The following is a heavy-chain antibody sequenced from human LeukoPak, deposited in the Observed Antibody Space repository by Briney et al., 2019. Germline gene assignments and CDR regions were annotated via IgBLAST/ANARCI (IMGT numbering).Heavy chain of an antibody. CDR3: ARDRDPGYNDSSGYRRVNAFDI. CDR1: GFTFSSYS. CDR2: ISSSGSII. V-gene: IGHV3-48*04. D-gene: IGHD3-22*01. Sequence: GGSLRLSCAASGFTFSSYSMNWVRQAPGKGLEWISYISSSGSIIYYADSVKGRFTISRDNAKNSLYLQMNSLRAEDTAVYYCARDRDPGYNDSSGYRRVNAFDIWGQGTMVTVSS. J-gene: IGHJ3*02.